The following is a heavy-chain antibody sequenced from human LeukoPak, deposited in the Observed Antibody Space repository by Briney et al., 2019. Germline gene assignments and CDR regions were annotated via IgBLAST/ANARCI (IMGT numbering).Heavy chain of an antibody. Sequence: SETLSLTCTVSGGSINNYWSWIRQPAGKGLEWIGRIYTRGSTNYNPSLKSRVTMSVDTSKNQSSLKLSSVTAADTAVYHCARGRYCSADICSGGDAFDIWGQGTMVSVSS. CDR3: ARGRYCSADICSGGDAFDI. J-gene: IGHJ3*02. CDR1: GGSINNY. CDR2: IYTRGST. D-gene: IGHD2-15*01. V-gene: IGHV4-4*07.